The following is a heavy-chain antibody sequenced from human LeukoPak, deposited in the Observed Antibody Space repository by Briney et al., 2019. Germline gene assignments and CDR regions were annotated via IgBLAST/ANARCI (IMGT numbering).Heavy chain of an antibody. J-gene: IGHJ4*02. D-gene: IGHD3-10*01. V-gene: IGHV1-2*02. CDR2: INPNSGGT. Sequence: ASVKVSCKASGYTFTSYAMNWVRQAPGQGLEWMGWINPNSGGTNYAQKFQGRVTMTRDTSISTAYMELSRLRSDDTAVYYCARDDPSSAFDYWGQGTLVTVSS. CDR1: GYTFTSYA. CDR3: ARDDPSSAFDY.